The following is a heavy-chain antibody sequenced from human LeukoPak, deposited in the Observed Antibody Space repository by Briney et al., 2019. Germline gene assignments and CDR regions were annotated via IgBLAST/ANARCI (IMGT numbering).Heavy chain of an antibody. CDR2: IIPIFGTA. CDR1: GGTFSSYA. J-gene: IGHJ4*02. Sequence: ASVKVSCKASGGTFSSYAISWVRQAPGQGLDWMGGIIPIFGTANYAQKFQGRVTITTDESTSTAYMELSSLRSEDTAVYYCASLGIGILMQRQYYFDYWGQGTLVTVSS. D-gene: IGHD2-8*01. CDR3: ASLGIGILMQRQYYFDY. V-gene: IGHV1-69*05.